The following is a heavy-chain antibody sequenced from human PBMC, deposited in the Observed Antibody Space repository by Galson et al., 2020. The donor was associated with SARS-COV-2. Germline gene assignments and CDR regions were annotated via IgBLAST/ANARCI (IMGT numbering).Heavy chain of an antibody. J-gene: IGHJ4*02. Sequence: SETLSLTCAISGASVSSNSVAWNWIRQSPSRGLEWLGRTYYRSKWYNDYAESVKSRITINPDTSRNQFSLQLDSVTPEDTAIYYCARDFQYSTDYWGQGTLVTVSP. V-gene: IGHV6-1*01. CDR1: GASVSSNSVA. D-gene: IGHD6-13*01. CDR2: TYYRSKWYN. CDR3: ARDFQYSTDY.